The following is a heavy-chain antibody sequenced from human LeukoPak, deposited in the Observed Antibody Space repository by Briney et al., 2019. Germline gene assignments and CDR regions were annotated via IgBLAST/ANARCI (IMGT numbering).Heavy chain of an antibody. J-gene: IGHJ4*02. D-gene: IGHD3-10*01. Sequence: GGSLRLSCAASGFTFSSYGMSWVRQAPGKGLEWVSVISGSGDRTYYADSVKGRFTISRDNSKNTLYLQMNSLRAEDTAVYYCAKAAYGSESYYDPFDYWGQGTLVTVSS. CDR3: AKAAYGSESYYDPFDY. CDR2: ISGSGDRT. V-gene: IGHV3-23*01. CDR1: GFTFSSYG.